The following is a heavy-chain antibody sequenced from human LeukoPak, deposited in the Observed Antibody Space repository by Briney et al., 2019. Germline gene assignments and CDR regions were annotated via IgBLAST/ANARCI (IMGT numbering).Heavy chain of an antibody. V-gene: IGHV3-30*02. J-gene: IGHJ4*02. CDR3: ARDSKIGETGIDY. CDR2: IRYDGSKK. D-gene: IGHD3-10*01. CDR1: GFTFSSYG. Sequence: PGGSLRLSCAASGFTFSSYGMHWVRQAPGKGLEWVAFIRYDGSKKYYADSVKGRFTISRDNAKNSLYLQMNSLRAEDTAVYYCARDSKIGETGIDYWGQGTLVTVSS.